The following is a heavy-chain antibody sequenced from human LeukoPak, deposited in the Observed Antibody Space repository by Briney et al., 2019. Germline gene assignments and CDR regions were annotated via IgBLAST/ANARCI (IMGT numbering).Heavy chain of an antibody. CDR2: ISTDGGST. J-gene: IGHJ4*02. CDR1: RFTFSSFA. Sequence: GGSLRLSCAASRFTFSSFAMNWVRQAPGKGLEWVSSISTDGGSTYYADSVKGRFTISRDNSKNTLYLQMNSLRAEVTASYYCAPAYCSGDNCYNYFDDWGQGTLVTVSS. D-gene: IGHD2-15*01. CDR3: APAYCSGDNCYNYFDD. V-gene: IGHV3-23*01.